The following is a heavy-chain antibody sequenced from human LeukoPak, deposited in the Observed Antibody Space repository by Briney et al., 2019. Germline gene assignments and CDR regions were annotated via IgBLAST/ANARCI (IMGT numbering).Heavy chain of an antibody. J-gene: IGHJ6*03. CDR1: GFTFSSYN. CDR2: ITSSSSTI. D-gene: IGHD1-26*01. V-gene: IGHV3-48*01. Sequence: GGSLRLSCAASGFTFSSYNMNWVRQAPGKGLEWVSYITSSSSTIYYADSVKGRFTISRDNAKNSLYLQMNSLRAEDTAVYYCARGEGATPYYYYMDVWGKGTTVTISS. CDR3: ARGEGATPYYYYMDV.